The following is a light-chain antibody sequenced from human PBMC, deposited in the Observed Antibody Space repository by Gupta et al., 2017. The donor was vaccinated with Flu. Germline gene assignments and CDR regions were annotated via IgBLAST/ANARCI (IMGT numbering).Light chain of an antibody. V-gene: IGLV2-11*01. J-gene: IGLJ2*01. Sequence: QSALTQPRAASGSPAQSVAISSTGTSSDVGAYDYVSWYQQHPGQAPKLIIYDVNKRPSGVPDRFTGSKSGNTASLTLSGLQPDDDAYYHCSTYGATNLFAGGTRLTVL. CDR3: STYGATNL. CDR2: DVN. CDR1: SSDVGAYDY.